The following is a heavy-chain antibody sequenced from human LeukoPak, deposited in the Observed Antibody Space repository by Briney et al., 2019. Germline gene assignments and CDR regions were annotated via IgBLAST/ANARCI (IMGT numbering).Heavy chain of an antibody. CDR3: ARDYVSHNGVYDCFEF. V-gene: IGHV3-23*01. CDR1: GFTFNTYA. J-gene: IGHJ4*02. D-gene: IGHD3-16*01. Sequence: QPGGSLRLSCAASGFTFNTYAMSWVRQVPGKGPEWVATIGAADTYYAGSVKGRSTISRDDSKNTVFLQMDSLRAEDTAVYYCARDYVSHNGVYDCFEFWGQGTQVTVSS. CDR2: IGAADT.